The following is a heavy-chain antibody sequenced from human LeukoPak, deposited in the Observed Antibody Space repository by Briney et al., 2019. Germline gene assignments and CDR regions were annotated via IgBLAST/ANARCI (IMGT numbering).Heavy chain of an antibody. CDR1: GGSISSYY. J-gene: IGHJ4*02. V-gene: IGHV4-59*01. D-gene: IGHD3-9*01. CDR3: AKDAGYDILTGPIDY. CDR2: IYYSGST. Sequence: SETLSLTCTVSGGSISSYYWSWVRQPPGKGVEWVGYIYYSGSTNYNPSLKRRVNISVDTSKNQFSLKLSSVTAADTALYYCAKDAGYDILTGPIDYWGQGTLVTVSS.